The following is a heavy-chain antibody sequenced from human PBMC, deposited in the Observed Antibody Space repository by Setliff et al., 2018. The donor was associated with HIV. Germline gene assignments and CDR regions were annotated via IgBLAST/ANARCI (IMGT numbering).Heavy chain of an antibody. V-gene: IGHV4-39*01. J-gene: IGHJ4*02. Sequence: PSETLSLTCTVSGDSTSGSSSYWGWIRQPPGKGLEWIGSIYYSGSTYYNPSLKSRVTISVDTSKNQFSLKLNSVTAADTAVYYCARTRGYTYGYIDSWAQGTLVTVSS. CDR1: GDSTSGSSSY. D-gene: IGHD5-18*01. CDR3: ARTRGYTYGYIDS. CDR2: IYYSGST.